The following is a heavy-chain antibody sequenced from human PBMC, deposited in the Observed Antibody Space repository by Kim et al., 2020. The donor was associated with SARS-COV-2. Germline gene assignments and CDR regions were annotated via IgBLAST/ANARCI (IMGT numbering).Heavy chain of an antibody. D-gene: IGHD1-26*01. CDR3: ARDSSGSYFGRADAFDI. CDR1: GFTFSSYS. CDR2: ISSSSSYI. V-gene: IGHV3-21*01. Sequence: GGSLRLSCAASGFTFSSYSMNWVRQAPGKGLEWVSSISSSSSYIYYADSVKGRFTISRDNAKNSLYLQMNSLRAEDTAVYYCARDSSGSYFGRADAFDIWGQGTMVTVSS. J-gene: IGHJ3*02.